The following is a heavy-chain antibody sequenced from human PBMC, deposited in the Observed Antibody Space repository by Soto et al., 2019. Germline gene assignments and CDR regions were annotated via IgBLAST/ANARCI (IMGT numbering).Heavy chain of an antibody. CDR2: IRSKANSYAT. Sequence: GGSLRLSCAASGFNFNDAWINWVRQASGKGLEWVGRIRSKANSYATAYAASVKGRFTISRDDSKNTAYLQMNSLKTEDTAVYYCTSLSSSWGQGTLVTVS. CDR3: TSLSSS. J-gene: IGHJ4*02. CDR1: GFNFNDAW. D-gene: IGHD6-13*01. V-gene: IGHV3-73*01.